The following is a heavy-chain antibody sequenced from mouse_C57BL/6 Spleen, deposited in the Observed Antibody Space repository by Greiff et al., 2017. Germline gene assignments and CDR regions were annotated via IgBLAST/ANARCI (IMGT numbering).Heavy chain of an antibody. Sequence: QVQLQQSGAELVMPGASVKLSCKASGYTFTSYWMHWVKQRPGQGLEWIGEIDPSDSYTNYNQKFKGKSTLTVDKSSSTAYMQLSSLTSEDSAVYYCARLGLRYYFDYWGQGTTLTVSS. J-gene: IGHJ2*01. D-gene: IGHD1-1*01. CDR2: IDPSDSYT. CDR3: ARLGLRYYFDY. V-gene: IGHV1-69*01. CDR1: GYTFTSYW.